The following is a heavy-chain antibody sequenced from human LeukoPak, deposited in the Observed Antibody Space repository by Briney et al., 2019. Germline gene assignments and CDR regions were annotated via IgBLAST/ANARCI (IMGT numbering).Heavy chain of an antibody. D-gene: IGHD5-18*01. CDR1: GYTFTSYG. V-gene: IGHV1-18*04. CDR3: ARGGRGYSYGRLDY. Sequence: ASVKVSCKASGYTFTSYGISWVRQAPGQGLEWMGWISAYNGNTNYAQKLQGRVTMTTDTSTSTAYMELRSLRSDTAVYYCARGGRGYSYGRLDYWGQGTLVTVSS. CDR2: ISAYNGNT. J-gene: IGHJ4*02.